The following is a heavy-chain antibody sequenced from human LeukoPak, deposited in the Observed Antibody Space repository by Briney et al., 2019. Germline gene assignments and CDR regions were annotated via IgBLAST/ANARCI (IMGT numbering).Heavy chain of an antibody. CDR1: GFTFSSYW. Sequence: GGFLRLSCAASGFTFSSYWMSWVRQAPGKGLEGVANIKQDGSEKYYVDSVKGRFTISRDNAKNSLYLQMNSLRAEDTAVYYCARDGYYYGSGSRGPWGQGTLVTVSS. D-gene: IGHD3-10*01. CDR3: ARDGYYYGSGSRGP. J-gene: IGHJ5*02. V-gene: IGHV3-7*01. CDR2: IKQDGSEK.